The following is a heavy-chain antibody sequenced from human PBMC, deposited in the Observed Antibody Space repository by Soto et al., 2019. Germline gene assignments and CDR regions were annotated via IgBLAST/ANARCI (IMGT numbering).Heavy chain of an antibody. CDR1: GGSISSGDYY. CDR3: AREVGYYDSSGYSPTRHYYGMDV. J-gene: IGHJ6*02. Sequence: SETLSLTCTVSGGSISSGDYYWSWIRQPPGKGLEWIGYIYYSGSTYYNPSLKSRVTISVDTSKNQFSLKLSSVTAADTAVYYCAREVGYYDSSGYSPTRHYYGMDVWGQGTTVTVSS. D-gene: IGHD3-22*01. CDR2: IYYSGST. V-gene: IGHV4-30-4*01.